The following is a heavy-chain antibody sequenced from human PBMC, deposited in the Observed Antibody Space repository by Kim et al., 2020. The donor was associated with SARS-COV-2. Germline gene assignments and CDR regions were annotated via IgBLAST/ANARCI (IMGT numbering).Heavy chain of an antibody. D-gene: IGHD3-22*01. CDR2: IFPGDSDT. Sequence: GESLKISCKGSGYSFTSYWIGWVRQMPGKGLVWMGIIFPGDSDTRYSPSFQGQVTISADKSISTAYLQWSSLKASDTAMYYCAGSVINYYDSSGYAFDIWGQGTMVTVSS. J-gene: IGHJ3*02. CDR3: AGSVINYYDSSGYAFDI. CDR1: GYSFTSYW. V-gene: IGHV5-51*01.